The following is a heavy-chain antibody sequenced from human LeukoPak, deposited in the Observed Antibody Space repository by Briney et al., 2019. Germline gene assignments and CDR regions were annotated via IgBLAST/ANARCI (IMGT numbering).Heavy chain of an antibody. CDR3: ARSYSSSWKLFDY. CDR2: IYYSGST. J-gene: IGHJ4*02. D-gene: IGHD6-13*01. Sequence: SETLSLTCTVSGGSISSYYWSWIRQPPGKGVEWIGYIYYSGSTNYNPSLKSRVTISVDTSKNQFSLKLSSVTAADTAVYYCARSYSSSWKLFDYWGQGTLVTVSS. V-gene: IGHV4-59*01. CDR1: GGSISSYY.